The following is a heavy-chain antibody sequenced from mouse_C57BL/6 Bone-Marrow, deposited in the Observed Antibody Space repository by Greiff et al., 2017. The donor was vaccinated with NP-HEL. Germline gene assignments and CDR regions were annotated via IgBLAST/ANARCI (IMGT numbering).Heavy chain of an antibody. CDR2: ISDGGSYT. CDR3: ARLVRYWFAY. CDR1: GFTFSSYA. V-gene: IGHV5-4*03. J-gene: IGHJ3*01. Sequence: DVMLVESGGGLVKPGGSLKLSCAASGFTFSSYAMSWVRQTPEKRLEWVATISDGGSYTYYPDNVKGRFTISRDNAKNNLYLQMSHLKSEDTAMYYCARLVRYWFAYWGQGTLVTVSA. D-gene: IGHD1-1*01.